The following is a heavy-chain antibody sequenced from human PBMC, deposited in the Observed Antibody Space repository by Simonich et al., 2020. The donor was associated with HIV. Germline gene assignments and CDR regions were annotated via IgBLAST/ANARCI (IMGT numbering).Heavy chain of an antibody. V-gene: IGHV1-69*13. Sequence: QVQLVQSGAEVKKPGSSVKVSCKASGGTFSSFAISWVRQAPGVRLELVGVINPIFGTANYAQMVQGRVTITADESTSTAYMELSSLRSEDTGIYYCARKGGGRGVYYFDYWGQGTLVTVSS. CDR2: INPIFGTA. J-gene: IGHJ4*02. CDR3: ARKGGGRGVYYFDY. D-gene: IGHD3-10*01. CDR1: GGTFSSFA.